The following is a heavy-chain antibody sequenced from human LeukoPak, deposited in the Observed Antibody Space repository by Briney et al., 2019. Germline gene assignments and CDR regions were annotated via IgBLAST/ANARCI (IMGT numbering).Heavy chain of an antibody. Sequence: SETLSLTCTVSGGSISSYYWSWIRQPPGKGLEWIGYIYYSGSTNYNPSLKSRVTISVDTSKNQFSLKLSSVTAADTAVYYCARAGWGQWGNWFDPWGQGTLVTVSS. V-gene: IGHV4-59*01. J-gene: IGHJ5*02. CDR3: ARAGWGQWGNWFDP. D-gene: IGHD6-19*01. CDR2: IYYSGST. CDR1: GGSISSYY.